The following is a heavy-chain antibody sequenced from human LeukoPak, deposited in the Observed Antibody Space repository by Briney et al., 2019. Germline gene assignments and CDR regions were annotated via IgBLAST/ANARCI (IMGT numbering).Heavy chain of an antibody. CDR1: GASISGGDYY. Sequence: PSQTLFLTCTVSGASISGGDYYWSWIRQSPGKGLEWIGYTTYRGRASYSPSLASRASITVDTSKNQFSLKVRSVTVADAAVYFCARDVGYDPLTGSYMDVWGKGATDIVSS. CDR3: ARDVGYDPLTGSYMDV. V-gene: IGHV4-30-4*08. J-gene: IGHJ6*04. D-gene: IGHD3-9*01. CDR2: TTYRGRA.